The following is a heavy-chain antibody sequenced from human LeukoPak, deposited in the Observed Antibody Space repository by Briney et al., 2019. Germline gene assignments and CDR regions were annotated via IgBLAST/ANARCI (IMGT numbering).Heavy chain of an antibody. CDR3: ARGRGVATPGFDH. J-gene: IGHJ4*02. Sequence: GASVKVSCKASGYTFFGYYMHWVRQAPGQGLESMGWINSNSGARNYAPKFQGRVTFSRDNSISTAYMELSSLRSDDTAIYYCARGRGVATPGFDHWGQGTLVTVSS. V-gene: IGHV1-2*02. D-gene: IGHD2-15*01. CDR2: INSNSGAR. CDR1: GYTFFGYY.